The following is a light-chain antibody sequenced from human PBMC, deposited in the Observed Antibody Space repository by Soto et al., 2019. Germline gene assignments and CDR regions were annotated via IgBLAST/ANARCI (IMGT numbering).Light chain of an antibody. CDR1: QSISSY. Sequence: DIQMTQSPSSLSASVGDRVTITCRASQSISSYLNWYQQKPGKAPKLLIYAASSLQSGVPSRFSGSGSGTDFTLTISSLQPEDFATYYGQQSYSTLYPFGQGTKLEIK. J-gene: IGKJ2*01. CDR3: QQSYSTLYP. V-gene: IGKV1-39*01. CDR2: AAS.